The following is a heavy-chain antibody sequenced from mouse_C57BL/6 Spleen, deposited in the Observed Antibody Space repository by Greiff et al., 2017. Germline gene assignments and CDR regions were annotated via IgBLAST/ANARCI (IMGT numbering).Heavy chain of an antibody. D-gene: IGHD1-1*01. CDR2: IHPSDSDT. CDR1: GYTFTSYW. CDR3: AIGYCISFPAGTCYAMVY. J-gene: IGHJ4*01. Sequence: QVQLQQPGAELVKPGASVKVSCKASGYTFTSYWMHWVKQRPGQGLGWIGRIHPSDSDTNYNQKFKGKATLTVDKSSSTAYMQLSSLTSEYSAVYYCAIGYCISFPAGTCYAMVYLGQGTSFTVFS. V-gene: IGHV1-74*01.